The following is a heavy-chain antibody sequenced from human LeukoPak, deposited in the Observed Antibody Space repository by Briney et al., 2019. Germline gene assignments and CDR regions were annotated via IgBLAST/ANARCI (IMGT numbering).Heavy chain of an antibody. Sequence: GASVKVSCKASGYTFTGYYMHWVRQAPGQGLEWMGRINPNSGGTNYAQKVQGRVTMTRDTSISTAYMELSRLRSDDTAVYYCASAAPSYDSSGYYYSLYRYWGQGTLVTVSS. V-gene: IGHV1-2*06. J-gene: IGHJ4*02. CDR1: GYTFTGYY. CDR3: ASAAPSYDSSGYYYSLYRY. CDR2: INPNSGGT. D-gene: IGHD3-22*01.